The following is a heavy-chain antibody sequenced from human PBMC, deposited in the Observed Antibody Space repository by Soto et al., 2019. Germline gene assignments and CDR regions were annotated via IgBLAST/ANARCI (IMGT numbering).Heavy chain of an antibody. Sequence: GGSLRLSCAASGFTFSSYSMNWVRQAPGKGLEWVSSISSSSSYIYYADSVKGRFTISRDNAKNSLYLRMNSLRAEDTAVYYCARDVWFGELHYYYGIDVRAQRTTVTGSS. D-gene: IGHD3-10*01. CDR1: GFTFSSYS. CDR2: ISSSSSYI. V-gene: IGHV3-21*01. CDR3: ARDVWFGELHYYYGIDV. J-gene: IGHJ6*02.